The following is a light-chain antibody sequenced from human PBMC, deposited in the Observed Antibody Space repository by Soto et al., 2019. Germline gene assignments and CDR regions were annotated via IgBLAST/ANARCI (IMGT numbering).Light chain of an antibody. V-gene: IGLV3-1*01. Sequence: SYELTQPPSVSVSPGQTASITCSGDKLGEKYACWYQQKPGQSPVLVIYQDSKRPSGIPERFSGSNSGNTATLTISGTQAMYEADYYCQAWDSSTYVIFGGGTKVTVL. J-gene: IGLJ2*01. CDR2: QDS. CDR3: QAWDSSTYVI. CDR1: KLGEKY.